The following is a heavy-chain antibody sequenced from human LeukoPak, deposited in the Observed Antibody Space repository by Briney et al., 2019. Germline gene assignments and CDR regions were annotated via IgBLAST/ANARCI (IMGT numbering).Heavy chain of an antibody. CDR3: ARVTTPYYDYYMDV. CDR2: INPSGGST. D-gene: IGHD2-15*01. J-gene: IGHJ6*03. Sequence: ASVKVSCKASGYTFTSYYMHWLRQAPGQRLEWMGIINPSGGSTSYAQKFQGRVTMTRDTSTSTVYMELSSLGSEDTAVYYCARVTTPYYDYYMDVWGKGTTVTVSS. CDR1: GYTFTSYY. V-gene: IGHV1-46*03.